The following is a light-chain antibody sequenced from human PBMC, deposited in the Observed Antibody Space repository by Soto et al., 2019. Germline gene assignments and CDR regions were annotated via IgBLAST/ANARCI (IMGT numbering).Light chain of an antibody. CDR1: SSDIGRYDR. V-gene: IGLV2-18*02. J-gene: IGLJ2*01. CDR3: SSYTSGSTVI. CDR2: EVK. Sequence: QSALTQPPSVSGSPGQSVTISCTGTSSDIGRYDRVSWYKQPPGSAPKLLIYEVKYRPSGVPDRFSGSKSGNTASLTISGLQTEDEADYHCSSYTSGSTVIFGGGTKLTVL.